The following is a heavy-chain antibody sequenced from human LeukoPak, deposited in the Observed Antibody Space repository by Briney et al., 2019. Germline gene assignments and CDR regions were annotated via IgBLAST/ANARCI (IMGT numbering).Heavy chain of an antibody. V-gene: IGHV3-21*01. CDR1: GFASSSYS. Sequence: GGSLRLSCAASGFASSSYSMNWVRQAPGKGLEWVSSISSSSSYIYYADSVKGRFTISRDNAKNSLYLQMNSLRAEDTAVYYCARGKGIAAAGEDYWGQGTLVAVSS. D-gene: IGHD6-13*01. CDR3: ARGKGIAAAGEDY. J-gene: IGHJ4*02. CDR2: ISSSSSYI.